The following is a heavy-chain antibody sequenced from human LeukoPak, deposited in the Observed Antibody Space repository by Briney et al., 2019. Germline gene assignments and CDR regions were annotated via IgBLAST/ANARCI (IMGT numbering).Heavy chain of an antibody. Sequence: SETLSLSCAVYVGSFSGYYWIWIRQPPGKGLEWIGEINHSGSTNYNPSLKSRVTISVDTSKNQFFLKLSSVTAADTAVYYCARLVDIVATGDYWGQGTLVTVSS. J-gene: IGHJ4*02. CDR2: INHSGST. V-gene: IGHV4-34*01. CDR1: VGSFSGYY. CDR3: ARLVDIVATGDY. D-gene: IGHD5-12*01.